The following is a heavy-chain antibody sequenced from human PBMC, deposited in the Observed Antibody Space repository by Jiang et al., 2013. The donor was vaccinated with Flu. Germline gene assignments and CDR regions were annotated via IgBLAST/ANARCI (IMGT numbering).Heavy chain of an antibody. D-gene: IGHD3-10*01. J-gene: IGHJ6*02. CDR1: GGTFSSYA. CDR3: ARGMVRGVSGLYYYYGMDV. Sequence: SGAEVKKPGSSVKVSCKASGGTFSSYAISWVRQAPGQRLEWMGWINPGNGETKYSQKFQGRVTITTDTSASTAYMEVSSLRSDDTAVYYCARGMVRGVSGLYYYYGMDVWGQGTTVTVSS. CDR2: INPGNGET. V-gene: IGHV1-3*01.